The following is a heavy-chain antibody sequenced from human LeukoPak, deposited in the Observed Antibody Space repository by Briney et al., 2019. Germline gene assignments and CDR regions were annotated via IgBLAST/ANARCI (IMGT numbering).Heavy chain of an antibody. J-gene: IGHJ4*02. D-gene: IGHD1-26*01. V-gene: IGHV1-24*01. CDR2: FDPEDGET. CDR1: GYTLTELS. CDR3: ATRGATIVSRCFDY. Sequence: ASVKVSCKVSGYTLTELSVRWVRQAPGKGLEWMGGFDPEDGETIYAQKFQGRVTMTEDTSTDTAYMELSSLRSEDTAVYYCATRGATIVSRCFDYWGQGTLVTVSS.